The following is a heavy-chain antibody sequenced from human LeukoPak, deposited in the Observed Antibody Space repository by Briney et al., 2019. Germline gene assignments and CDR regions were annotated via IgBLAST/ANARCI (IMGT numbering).Heavy chain of an antibody. V-gene: IGHV4-34*01. CDR3: ARSDEQLVFSR. D-gene: IGHD6-6*01. J-gene: IGHJ4*02. Sequence: PSETLSLTCAVYGGSFSGYYLSWIRQPPGKGLEWIGEINHSGSTNYNPSLKSRVTISVDTSKNQFSLKLSSVTAADTAVYYCARSDEQLVFSRWGQGTLVTVSS. CDR1: GGSFSGYY. CDR2: INHSGST.